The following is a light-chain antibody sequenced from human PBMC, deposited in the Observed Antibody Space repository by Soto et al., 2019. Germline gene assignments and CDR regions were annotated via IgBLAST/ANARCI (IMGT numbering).Light chain of an antibody. CDR1: SSNIGAGYD. J-gene: IGLJ2*01. CDR3: QSFDSRPHVV. CDR2: SDN. Sequence: VLTQPPSVAGAPGQRVTISCTGSSSNIGAGYDVHWYQQLPGTAPKLLIYSDNNRPSGVPDRFSGSKSGASASLAITGLQAEDEADYYCQSFDSRPHVVFGGGTKLTVL. V-gene: IGLV1-40*01.